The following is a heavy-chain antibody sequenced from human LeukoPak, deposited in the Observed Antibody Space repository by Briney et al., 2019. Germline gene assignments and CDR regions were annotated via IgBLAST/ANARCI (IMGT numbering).Heavy chain of an antibody. J-gene: IGHJ3*02. CDR3: ARDRVGALFDAFDI. D-gene: IGHD1-26*01. V-gene: IGHV1-18*01. CDR1: GCTFTSFG. CDR2: ISARNGNT. Sequence: ASVKVSCKASGCTFTSFGISWVRQAPGQGLEWMGWISARNGNTNYAQKLQGRVTMTRDTSISTAYMELSRLRSDDTAVYYCARDRVGALFDAFDIWGQGTMVTVSS.